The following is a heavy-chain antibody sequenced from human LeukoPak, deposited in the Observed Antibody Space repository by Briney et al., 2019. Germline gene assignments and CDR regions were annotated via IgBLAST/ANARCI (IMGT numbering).Heavy chain of an antibody. CDR2: SSTYNANT. CDR3: AREHSSSWYVVDY. V-gene: IGHV1-18*01. CDR1: GYNFSSNG. J-gene: IGHJ4*02. D-gene: IGHD6-13*01. Sequence: ASVTVSCKASGYNFSSNGISWMRQAPGLGLEWMGWSSTYNANTNYAERFKGRVSMTTDTSTNTAYMELRSLRSDDTALYYCAREHSSSWYVVDYWGQGTLVTVSS.